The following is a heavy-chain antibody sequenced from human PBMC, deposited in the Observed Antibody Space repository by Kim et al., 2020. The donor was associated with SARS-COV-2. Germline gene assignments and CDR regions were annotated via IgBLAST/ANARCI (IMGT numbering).Heavy chain of an antibody. V-gene: IGHV1-69*04. D-gene: IGHD5-12*01. CDR2: IIPILGIA. CDR3: ARSRRDGYTLDY. J-gene: IGHJ4*02. Sequence: SVKVSCKASGGTFRSYAISWVRQAPGQGLEWIGRIIPILGIANYAQKFQGRVTITADKSTSTASMVLSSLRSEDTAVYYCARSRRDGYTLDYWGQGTLVAVSS. CDR1: GGTFRSYA.